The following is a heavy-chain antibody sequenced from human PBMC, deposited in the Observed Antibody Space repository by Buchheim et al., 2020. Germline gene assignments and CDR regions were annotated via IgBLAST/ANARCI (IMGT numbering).Heavy chain of an antibody. Sequence: QLQLQESDSGLVKPSQTLSLTCAVSGDPITSGPYSWSWVRQRPGKGLEWIGYTYHSGSPNYNPSLKSRVIISVDKSKNQFSLNLMSMTAADTAVYYCARGYRFAYYFDYWGQGTL. CDR2: TYHSGSP. D-gene: IGHD3-16*01. CDR1: GDPITSGPYS. CDR3: ARGYRFAYYFDY. J-gene: IGHJ4*02. V-gene: IGHV4-30-2*01.